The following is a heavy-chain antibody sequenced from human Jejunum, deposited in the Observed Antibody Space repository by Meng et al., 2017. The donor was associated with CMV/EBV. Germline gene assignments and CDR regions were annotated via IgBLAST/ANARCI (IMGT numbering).Heavy chain of an antibody. V-gene: IGHV3-15*01. CDR2: IRSNADGGTA. CDR3: TTEYD. CDR1: GFTFINAW. Sequence: SLRLSCAASGFTFINAWMSWVRQAPGKGLEWVGRIRSNADGGTADYVAPVTGRFTASRDDSKNTLYLQMNSLKTEDTAVYYCTTEYDWGQGTLVTVSS. J-gene: IGHJ4*02.